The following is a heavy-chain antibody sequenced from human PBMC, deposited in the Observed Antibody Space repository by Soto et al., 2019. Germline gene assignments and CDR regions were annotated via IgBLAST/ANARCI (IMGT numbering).Heavy chain of an antibody. V-gene: IGHV1-18*01. Sequence: PAEVTCKDSGYTFTSYGFSWVQQAHGQGLEWMGWISAHNGDTIYAQKFQDRITMTTDTSTNTAYLELRSLKSGDTAVFYCARSSGTYPPSRYYYGLDVWGQGTTVPGSS. CDR1: GYTFTSYG. D-gene: IGHD1-26*01. CDR3: ARSSGTYPPSRYYYGLDV. J-gene: IGHJ6*02. CDR2: ISAHNGDT.